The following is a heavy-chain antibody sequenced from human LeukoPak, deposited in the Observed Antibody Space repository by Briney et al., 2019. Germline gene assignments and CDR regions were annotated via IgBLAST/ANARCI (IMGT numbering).Heavy chain of an antibody. CDR1: GFTFSSYA. V-gene: IGHV3-30-3*01. D-gene: IGHD3-3*01. Sequence: PGGSLRLSCAASGFTFSSYAMHWVRQAPGKGLEWVAVISYDGSNKYYADSVKGRFTISRDNSKNTLYLQMNSLRAEDTAVYYCARDQLRYYDFWSGYYAAGNYWGQGTLVTVSS. J-gene: IGHJ4*02. CDR2: ISYDGSNK. CDR3: ARDQLRYYDFWSGYYAAGNY.